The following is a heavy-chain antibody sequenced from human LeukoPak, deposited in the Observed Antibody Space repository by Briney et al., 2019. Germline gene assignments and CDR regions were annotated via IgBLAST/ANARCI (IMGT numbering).Heavy chain of an antibody. J-gene: IGHJ5*02. D-gene: IGHD4/OR15-4a*01. CDR1: GGSITSDY. Sequence: SETLSLTCTVVGGSITSDYWSWIRQPAGKGLEWIGRIFTSGSTAYNPSLKSRVTMSLDTSKNQFFLKPSSVTAADTAAYFCSRGGANDLWGQGTPVTVSS. CDR3: SRGGANDL. CDR2: IFTSGST. V-gene: IGHV4-4*07.